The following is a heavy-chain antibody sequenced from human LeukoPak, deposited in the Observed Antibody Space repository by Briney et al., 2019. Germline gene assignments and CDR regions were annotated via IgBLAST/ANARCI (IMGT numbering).Heavy chain of an antibody. Sequence: ASVKVSCKASGYTFTGYYMHWVRQAPGQGLEWMGWINPNSGGTNYAQKFQGRVTMTRDTSISTAYMELSRLRSDDTAVYYCARANVDIAMVYYYYGMDVWGQGTTVTVSS. CDR3: ARANVDIAMVYYYYGMDV. CDR1: GYTFTGYY. V-gene: IGHV1-2*02. D-gene: IGHD5-18*01. CDR2: INPNSGGT. J-gene: IGHJ6*02.